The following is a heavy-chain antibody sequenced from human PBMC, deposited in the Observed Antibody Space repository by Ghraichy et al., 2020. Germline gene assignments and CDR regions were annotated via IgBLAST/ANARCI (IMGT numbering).Heavy chain of an antibody. D-gene: IGHD2-2*01. V-gene: IGHV4-39*01. CDR3: ARRDYCSSTSCYAYFDY. J-gene: IGHJ4*02. Sequence: SQTLSLTCTVSGGSVSSSSYYWGWIRQPPGKGLEWIGSIYYSGSTYYNPSLRSRVTISVDTSKNQFSLKLSSVTAADTAVYYCARRDYCSSTSCYAYFDYWGQGTLVTVSS. CDR1: GGSVSSSSYY. CDR2: IYYSGST.